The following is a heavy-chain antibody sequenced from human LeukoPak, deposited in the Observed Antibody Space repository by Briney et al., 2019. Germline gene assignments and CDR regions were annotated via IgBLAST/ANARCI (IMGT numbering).Heavy chain of an antibody. CDR3: ARDRGDYGDYGGAFDI. CDR2: IKEDGSAK. V-gene: IGHV3-7*01. Sequence: GGSLRLSCAASGFTFSNYWMSWVRQAPGKGLEWVANIKEDGSAKYYVDSVKGRFTISRDNAKNSVYLQMNSLRAEDAAVYYCARDRGDYGDYGGAFDIWGQGTMVTVSS. J-gene: IGHJ3*02. CDR1: GFTFSNYW. D-gene: IGHD4-17*01.